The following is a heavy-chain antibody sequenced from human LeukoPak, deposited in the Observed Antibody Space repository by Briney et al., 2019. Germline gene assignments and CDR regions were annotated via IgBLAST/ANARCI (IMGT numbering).Heavy chain of an antibody. CDR2: INPNSGGT. D-gene: IGHD1-26*01. CDR3: ARDRSTYSGSYYWFDP. Sequence: ASVKVSCKASGYTFTGYYMHWVRQAPGQGLEWMGWINPNSGGTNYAQKFQGRVTMTRDTSIRTAYMELSRLRSDDTAVYYCARDRSTYSGSYYWFDPWGQGTLVTVSS. CDR1: GYTFTGYY. V-gene: IGHV1-2*02. J-gene: IGHJ5*02.